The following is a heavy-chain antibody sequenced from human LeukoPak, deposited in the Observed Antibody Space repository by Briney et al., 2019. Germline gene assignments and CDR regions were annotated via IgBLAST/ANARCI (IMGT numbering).Heavy chain of an antibody. J-gene: IGHJ3*02. Sequence: SETLSLTCAVSGYSISSGYYCGWIRQPPGKGLEWIGSIYHSGSTYYNPSLKSRVTISVDTSKNQFSLKLSSVTAADTAVYYCARFNSIVATFHAFDIWGQGTMVTVSS. D-gene: IGHD5-12*01. V-gene: IGHV4-38-2*01. CDR1: GYSISSGYY. CDR2: IYHSGST. CDR3: ARFNSIVATFHAFDI.